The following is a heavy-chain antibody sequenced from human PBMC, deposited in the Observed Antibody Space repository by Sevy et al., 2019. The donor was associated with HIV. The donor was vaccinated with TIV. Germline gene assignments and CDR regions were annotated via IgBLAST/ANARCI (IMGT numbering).Heavy chain of an antibody. Sequence: ASVKVSCKVSGSTLTKLSMHWVRQVPGKGLEWMVSFDPEDGETIYARKFQGRVTMTEDTSTDTAYMVLSSLGSEDTAVYYFATTKDYYDSSGSPFDYWGQGTLVTVSS. CDR2: FDPEDGET. CDR3: ATTKDYYDSSGSPFDY. D-gene: IGHD3-22*01. J-gene: IGHJ4*02. CDR1: GSTLTKLS. V-gene: IGHV1-24*01.